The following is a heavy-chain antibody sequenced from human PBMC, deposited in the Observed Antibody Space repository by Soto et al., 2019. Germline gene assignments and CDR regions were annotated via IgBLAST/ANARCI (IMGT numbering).Heavy chain of an antibody. D-gene: IGHD6-19*01. CDR1: GFTFSSYE. V-gene: IGHV3-48*03. CDR2: ISSSGSTI. J-gene: IGHJ4*02. Sequence: EVQLVESGGGLVQPGGSLRLSCAASGFTFSSYEMNWVRQAPGKGLEWVSYISSSGSTIYYIDSVKGRFTISRDNAKNSLYLQMYSLRAEDTAVYYCARGGIAVGGWGNVDYWGQGTLITVSS. CDR3: ARGGIAVGGWGNVDY.